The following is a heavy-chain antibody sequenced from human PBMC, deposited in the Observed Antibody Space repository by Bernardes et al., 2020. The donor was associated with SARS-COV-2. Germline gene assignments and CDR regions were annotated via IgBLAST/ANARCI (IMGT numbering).Heavy chain of an antibody. CDR3: AGSSCGIDCYIGGLRSWDYGMDV. J-gene: IGHJ6*02. Sequence: SETLSLTCTVSGASISSSNYYWGWLLQPPGKGLEWVGSIYSSGSSYYNPSLQSRVSASVDTSKNQFSLRLSFVTAADTAVYYCAGSSCGIDCYIGGLRSWDYGMDVWGQGTTVTVSS. D-gene: IGHD2-21*02. CDR2: IYSSGSS. V-gene: IGHV4-39*01. CDR1: GASISSSNYY.